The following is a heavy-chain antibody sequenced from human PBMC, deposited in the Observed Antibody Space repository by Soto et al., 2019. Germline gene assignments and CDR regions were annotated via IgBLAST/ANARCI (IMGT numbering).Heavy chain of an antibody. D-gene: IGHD3-10*01. J-gene: IGHJ6*02. CDR1: GFTFSSYW. CDR2: INSDGSST. CDR3: ARGDYRSPNGMDV. Sequence: EVQLVESGGGLVRPGGSLRLYCAASGFTFSSYWMHWVRQAPGKVLVWVSRINSDGSSTSYADSVKGRFTISRDNAKNTLYLQMNSLRAEDTAVYYCARGDYRSPNGMDVWGQGTTVTVSS. V-gene: IGHV3-74*01.